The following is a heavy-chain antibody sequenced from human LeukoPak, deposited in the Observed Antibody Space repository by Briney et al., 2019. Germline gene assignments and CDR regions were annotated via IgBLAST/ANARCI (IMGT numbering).Heavy chain of an antibody. CDR1: GGTFSSYA. V-gene: IGHV1-69*01. CDR3: ASARLAARSAYFDY. J-gene: IGHJ4*02. CDR2: IIPIFGTA. D-gene: IGHD6-6*01. Sequence: SVKVSCKASGGTFSSYAISWVRQAPGQGLEWMGGIIPIFGTANYAQKFQGRVTITADESTSTAYMELSSLRSEDTAVYYCASARLAARSAYFDYWGQGTLVTVSS.